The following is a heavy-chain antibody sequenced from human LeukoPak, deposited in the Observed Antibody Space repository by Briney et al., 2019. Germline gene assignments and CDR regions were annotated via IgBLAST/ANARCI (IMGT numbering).Heavy chain of an antibody. CDR1: GYTFTSYD. D-gene: IGHD2-2*01. V-gene: IGHV1-8*03. J-gene: IGHJ5*02. CDR3: ARIGAVVPAAT. Sequence: ASVKVSCKASGYTFTSYDINWVRQATGQGLEWMGWMNPNSGNTDYAQKFQGRVTITRNTSISTAYMELSSLRSEDTAVYYCARIGAVVPAATWGQGTLVTVSS. CDR2: MNPNSGNT.